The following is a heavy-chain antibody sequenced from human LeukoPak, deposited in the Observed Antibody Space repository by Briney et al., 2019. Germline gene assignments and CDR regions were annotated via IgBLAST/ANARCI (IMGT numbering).Heavy chain of an antibody. CDR1: GFSFSTYW. CDR3: ARDLTYHYDPTSDY. V-gene: IGHV3-7*01. D-gene: IGHD3-22*01. J-gene: IGHJ4*02. CDR2: IKQDGSEK. Sequence: GGSLRLSCAASGFSFSTYWMSWVRQAPGKGLEWVANIKQDGSEKYYVDSVKGRFTISRDNAKNSLYLQMNSLRADDTAVYYCARDLTYHYDPTSDYWGQGTLVTVSS.